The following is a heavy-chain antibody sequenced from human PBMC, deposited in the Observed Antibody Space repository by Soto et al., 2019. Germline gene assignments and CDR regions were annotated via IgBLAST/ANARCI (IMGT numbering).Heavy chain of an antibody. D-gene: IGHD2-2*01. CDR2: IIPGSGNT. CDR3: TRERDRKDAVGYSFDS. CDR1: GYSFTSYS. J-gene: IGHJ4*02. V-gene: IGHV1-3*01. Sequence: ASVKVSCKASGYSFTSYSIHWVRQAPGQRPEWMGWIIPGSGNTRSSQKFQDRVTITTDTSATIAFMELSGLRSEDTAVYYCTRERDRKDAVGYSFDSWGQGTLVTVSS.